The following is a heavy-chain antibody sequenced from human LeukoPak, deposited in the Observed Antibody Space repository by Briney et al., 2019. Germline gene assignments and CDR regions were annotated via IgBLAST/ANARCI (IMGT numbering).Heavy chain of an antibody. Sequence: SETLSLTCTVSGGSVSSSSYYWGWIRQPPGKGLEWIGSIYYSGRTYYNPSIKSRVTISVDTSKNQFSLKLSSVTAADTAVYYCARIYCSGGSCYFYQLGTYNWFDPWGQGTLVTVSS. V-gene: IGHV4-39*01. J-gene: IGHJ5*02. CDR2: IYYSGRT. CDR1: GGSVSSSSYY. CDR3: ARIYCSGGSCYFYQLGTYNWFDP. D-gene: IGHD2-15*01.